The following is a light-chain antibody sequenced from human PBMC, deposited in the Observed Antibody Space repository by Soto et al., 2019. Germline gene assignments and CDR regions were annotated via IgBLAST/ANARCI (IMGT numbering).Light chain of an antibody. V-gene: IGLV2-23*02. CDR1: SSDIGRYNL. CDR2: EAT. CDR3: SLSVSTNTFM. Sequence: QSALTQPASVSGSPGQSITISCTGTSSDIGRYNLVSWYQQHPGKPPKLMIYEATKRPSGVSNRFSGSKSGNTASLTISGLQAEDEADYYCSLSVSTNTFMFGGGTKLTVL. J-gene: IGLJ3*02.